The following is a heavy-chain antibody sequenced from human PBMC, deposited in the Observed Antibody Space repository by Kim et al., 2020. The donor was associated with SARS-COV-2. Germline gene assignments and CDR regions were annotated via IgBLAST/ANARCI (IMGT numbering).Heavy chain of an antibody. Sequence: ASVKVSCKASEDTFPSYYMHWVRQAPGQGLEWVGIIDPNGGDTTYAQKFQGRVTMTRDTSTSTVYMELRSLTSEDTAIYYCARDRGARIAAAPGDYWGQGTLVTVSS. CDR2: IDPNGGDT. CDR1: EDTFPSYY. V-gene: IGHV1-46*01. CDR3: ARDRGARIAAAPGDY. D-gene: IGHD6-6*01. J-gene: IGHJ4*02.